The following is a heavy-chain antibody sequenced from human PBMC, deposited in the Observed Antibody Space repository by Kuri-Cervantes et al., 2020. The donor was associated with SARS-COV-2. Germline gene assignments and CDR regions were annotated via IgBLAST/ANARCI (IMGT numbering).Heavy chain of an antibody. Sequence: GGSRRLSCAAPGFTFSSYGMHWVRQAPGKGLGWVAFVRYDGSNKYYAVSVKGRCTISRDNYKNTLYLQKKSLRAEDRAVYYCAKEDRSGWSTGFDFDHWGQGTLVTVSS. J-gene: IGHJ4*02. D-gene: IGHD3-22*01. CDR3: AKEDRSGWSTGFDFDH. V-gene: IGHV3-30*02. CDR2: VRYDGSNK. CDR1: GFTFSSYG.